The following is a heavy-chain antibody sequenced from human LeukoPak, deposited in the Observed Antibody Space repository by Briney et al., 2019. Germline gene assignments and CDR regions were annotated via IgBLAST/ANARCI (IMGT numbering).Heavy chain of an antibody. J-gene: IGHJ3*02. V-gene: IGHV4-59*10. Sequence: PSETLSLTCAVYGGSFSGYYWSWIRQPAGKGLEWIGRIYTSGSTNYNPSLKSRVTMSVDTSKNQFSLKLSSVTAADTAVYYCARTVDPMIDAFDIWGQGTMVTVSS. CDR1: GGSFSGYY. CDR2: IYTSGST. D-gene: IGHD3-22*01. CDR3: ARTVDPMIDAFDI.